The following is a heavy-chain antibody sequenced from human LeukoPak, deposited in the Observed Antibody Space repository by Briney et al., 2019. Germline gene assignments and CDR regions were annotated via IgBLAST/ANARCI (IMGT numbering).Heavy chain of an antibody. CDR1: GGSFSGYY. Sequence: SSETLSLTCAVYGGSFSGYYWSWIRQPPGKGLEWIGYIYYSGSTYYNPSLKSRVTISVDTSKNQFSLKLSSVTAADTAVYYCARYRRGDYYFDYWGQGTLVTVSS. CDR3: ARYRRGDYYFDY. D-gene: IGHD2-21*02. V-gene: IGHV4-59*12. J-gene: IGHJ4*02. CDR2: IYYSGST.